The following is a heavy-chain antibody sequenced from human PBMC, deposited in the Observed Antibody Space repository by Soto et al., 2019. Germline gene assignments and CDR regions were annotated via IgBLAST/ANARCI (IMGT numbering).Heavy chain of an antibody. J-gene: IGHJ4*02. CDR3: ARDRDAYCSKGICSGPYFDY. CDR2: ISDNSSVI. V-gene: IGHV3-48*02. Sequence: GGSLRLCCAASVFTFSPYSINWVRQAPGKGLEWISYISDNSSVIYYADAVKGRFTISRDNAKNSLYLQMNSLRDEDTAVYYCARDRDAYCSKGICSGPYFDYWGQGTLVTVSS. D-gene: IGHD2-8*01. CDR1: VFTFSPYS.